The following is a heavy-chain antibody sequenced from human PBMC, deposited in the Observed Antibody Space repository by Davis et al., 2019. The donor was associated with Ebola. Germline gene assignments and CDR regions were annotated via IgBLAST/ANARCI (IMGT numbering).Heavy chain of an antibody. D-gene: IGHD3-10*01. Sequence: AASVKVSCKASGYTFTSYDINWVRQATGQGLEWMGRINPNSGGTNYAQKFQGRVTMTRDTSISTAYMELSRLRSDDTAVYYCAREAGGLLWFGELLMHGMDVWGKGTTVTVSS. CDR1: GYTFTSYD. J-gene: IGHJ6*04. CDR2: INPNSGGT. V-gene: IGHV1-2*06. CDR3: AREAGGLLWFGELLMHGMDV.